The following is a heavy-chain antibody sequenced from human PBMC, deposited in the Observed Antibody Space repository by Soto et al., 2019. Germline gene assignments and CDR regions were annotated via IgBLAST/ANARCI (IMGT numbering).Heavy chain of an antibody. CDR2: INHSGST. D-gene: IGHD3-9*01. V-gene: IGHV4-34*01. CDR1: GGSFSGYY. Sequence: SETLSLTCAVYGGSFSGYYWSWIRQPPGKGLEWIGEINHSGSTNYNPSLKSRVTISVDTSKNQFSLKLSSVTAADTAVYYCARGGRYFDWLSKYYYYYGMDVWGQGTTVTVSS. J-gene: IGHJ6*02. CDR3: ARGGRYFDWLSKYYYYYGMDV.